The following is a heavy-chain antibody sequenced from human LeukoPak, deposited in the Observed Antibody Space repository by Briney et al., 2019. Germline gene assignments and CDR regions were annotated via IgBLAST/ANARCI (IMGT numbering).Heavy chain of an antibody. CDR3: GRAAFGRNGMDV. V-gene: IGHV3-74*03. J-gene: IGHJ6*02. Sequence: PGGSLSLSCEASGFTLRSHYMHWVRQVPGEGLVWVSRISRDGSSAAYADSVKGRFTISRDSAKNTLYLEMNSLRGEDTAVYYCGRAAFGRNGMDVWGQGTTVTVSS. CDR2: ISRDGSSA. D-gene: IGHD3-16*01. CDR1: GFTLRSHY.